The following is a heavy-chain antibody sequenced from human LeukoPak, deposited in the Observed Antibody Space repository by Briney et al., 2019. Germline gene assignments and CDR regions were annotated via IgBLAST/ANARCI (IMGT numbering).Heavy chain of an antibody. CDR2: ISSSGST. CDR1: GGSISSYF. D-gene: IGHD1-26*01. J-gene: IGHJ3*02. CDR3: ARHQWVPAFDI. Sequence: SETLSLTCTVSGGSISSYFWTWIRQPPGKGLEWIAYISSSGSTNYNPSLESRVTISVDTSKNQVYLKLNSVTAADTAVYYCARHQWVPAFDIWGQGTMVTVSS. V-gene: IGHV4-59*01.